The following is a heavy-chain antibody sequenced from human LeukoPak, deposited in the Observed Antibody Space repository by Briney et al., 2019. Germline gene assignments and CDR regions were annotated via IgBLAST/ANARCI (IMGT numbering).Heavy chain of an antibody. CDR3: ARVSESGYYYGMDV. V-gene: IGHV4-59*12. CDR2: IYYSGTT. D-gene: IGHD3-3*01. CDR1: GGSIGTYS. Sequence: SETLSLTCTVSGGSIGTYSWNWIRQPPGKGLEWIGYIYYSGTTNYNPSLKSRVTISVDRSKNQFSLKLSSVTAADTAVYYCARVSESGYYYGMDVWGQGTTVTVSS. J-gene: IGHJ6*02.